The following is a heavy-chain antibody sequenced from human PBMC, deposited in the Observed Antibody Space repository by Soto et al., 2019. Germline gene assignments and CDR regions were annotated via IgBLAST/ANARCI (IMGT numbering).Heavy chain of an antibody. CDR1: GFTFSSYA. Sequence: EVQLLESGGGLVQPGGSLRLSCAASGFTFSSYAMSWVRQAPGKGLEWVSAISGSGGSTYYADSVKGRFTISRDNSKNTLYLQMNSLRAEDTAVYYCAKDGVTVTTVPYYYYGMDVWGQGTTVTVSS. D-gene: IGHD4-17*01. CDR3: AKDGVTVTTVPYYYYGMDV. CDR2: ISGSGGST. V-gene: IGHV3-23*01. J-gene: IGHJ6*02.